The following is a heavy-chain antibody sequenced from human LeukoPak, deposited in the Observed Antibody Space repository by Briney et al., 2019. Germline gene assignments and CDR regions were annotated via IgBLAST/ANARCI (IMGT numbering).Heavy chain of an antibody. CDR1: GYTFASFY. Sequence: ASVKVSCKASGYTFASFYMHWVRQAPGQGLEWMGIINPSAGSTSYAQKFQGRVTMTRDTSTTTVYMELSSLRTEDTAVYYCARAKTCGGDCYHFDYWGQGILLTVSS. CDR2: INPSAGST. D-gene: IGHD2-21*02. V-gene: IGHV1-46*01. CDR3: ARAKTCGGDCYHFDY. J-gene: IGHJ4*02.